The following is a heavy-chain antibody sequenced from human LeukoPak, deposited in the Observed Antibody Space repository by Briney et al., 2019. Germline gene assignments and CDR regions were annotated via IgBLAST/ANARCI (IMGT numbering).Heavy chain of an antibody. CDR2: INIDSITV. Sequence: PGGSLRLSCAASGFTFSTYEINWVRQAPGKGLEWVSYINIDSITVNYADSVKGRFTISRDNAKNSLYLQMNSLRAEDTAVYYCSTAKFDNWGQGTLVTVSS. CDR1: GFTFSTYE. J-gene: IGHJ4*02. CDR3: STAKFDN. V-gene: IGHV3-48*03.